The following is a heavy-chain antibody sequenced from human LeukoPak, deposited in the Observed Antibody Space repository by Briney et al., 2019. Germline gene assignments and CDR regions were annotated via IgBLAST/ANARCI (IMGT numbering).Heavy chain of an antibody. J-gene: IGHJ4*02. CDR1: GGSISSYY. CDR3: AKRIAVAGSPYYFDY. CDR2: IYYSGST. V-gene: IGHV4-59*08. D-gene: IGHD6-19*01. Sequence: SETLSLTCTVSGGSISSYYWSWIRQPPGKGLEWIGYIYYSGSTNYNPSLKSRVTISVDTSKNQFSLKLSSVTAADTAVYYCAKRIAVAGSPYYFDYWGQGTLVTVSS.